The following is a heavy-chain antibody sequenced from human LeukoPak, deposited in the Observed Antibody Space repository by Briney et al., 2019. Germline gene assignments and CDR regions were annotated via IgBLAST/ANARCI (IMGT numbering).Heavy chain of an antibody. D-gene: IGHD7-27*01. V-gene: IGHV1-8*01. CDR2: MSPNSGDT. Sequence: ASVKVSCTVSGYTLTELSMNWVRQATGQRPEWMGWMSPNSGDTGYAQKFQDRVTMTRNTSISTAYMELSSLRSDDTAVYYCARGPPNWGYDYWGPGTLVTVSS. CDR3: ARGPPNWGYDY. J-gene: IGHJ4*02. CDR1: GYTLTELS.